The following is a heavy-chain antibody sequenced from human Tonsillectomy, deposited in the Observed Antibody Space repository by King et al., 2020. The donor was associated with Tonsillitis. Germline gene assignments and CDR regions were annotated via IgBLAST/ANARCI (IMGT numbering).Heavy chain of an antibody. CDR3: TRLTAYYYDS. D-gene: IGHD3-9*01. CDR2: IRGKAYSETT. CDR1: GFIFGDYA. V-gene: IGHV3-49*03. J-gene: IGHJ4*02. Sequence: VQLVESGGGLVQPGRSLRLSCTASGFIFGDYAMGWFRQAPGKGLEYVGFIRGKAYSETTEYAASVKGRFTISRDDSKIIAYLQMNSLQTEDTAVYYCTRLTAYYYDSWGQGTLVTVSS.